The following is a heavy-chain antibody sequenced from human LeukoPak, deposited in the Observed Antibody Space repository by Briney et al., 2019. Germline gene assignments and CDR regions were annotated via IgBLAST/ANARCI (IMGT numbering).Heavy chain of an antibody. V-gene: IGHV3-23*01. CDR3: AKGTVDTAMVFDY. CDR2: ISGSGGST. CDR1: GFTFSSYW. D-gene: IGHD5-18*01. Sequence: TGGSLRLSCAASGFTFSSYWMSWVRQAPGKGLEWVSAISGSGGSTYYADSVKGRFTISRDNSKNTLYLQMNSLRAEDTAVYYCAKGTVDTAMVFDYWGQGTLVTVSS. J-gene: IGHJ4*02.